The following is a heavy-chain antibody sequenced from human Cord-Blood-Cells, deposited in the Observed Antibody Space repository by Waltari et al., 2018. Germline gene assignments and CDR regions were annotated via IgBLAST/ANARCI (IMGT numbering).Heavy chain of an antibody. Sequence: QVQLVQPGAAAKKPGTSVTVSCTASGGTFSSYAIRWVRQAPGQGLEWMGGIIPIFGTAKYAQKSQGRVTITVDESTSTAYMELSSLVAEDTAVYYCAGEHYDYVWGSYRGCDPWGQVTLLTVSS. J-gene: IGHJ5*02. D-gene: IGHD3-16*02. V-gene: IGHV1-69*01. CDR3: AGEHYDYVWGSYRGCDP. CDR2: IIPIFGTA. CDR1: GGTFSSYA.